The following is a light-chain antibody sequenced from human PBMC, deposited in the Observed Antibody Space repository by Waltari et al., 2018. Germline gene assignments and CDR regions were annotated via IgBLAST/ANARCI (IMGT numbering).Light chain of an antibody. J-gene: IGKJ5*01. CDR2: GAS. CDR3: QQYGSSPPVT. V-gene: IGKV3-20*01. Sequence: EIVLPQSPGTLSLSPGDGATPSCRASQSVSSNYLAWYQQKPGQAPRLLIYGASNRATGIPDRFRGSGSGTDFTLTISRLEPEDFAVYYCQQYGSSPPVTFGQGTRLE. CDR1: QSVSSNY.